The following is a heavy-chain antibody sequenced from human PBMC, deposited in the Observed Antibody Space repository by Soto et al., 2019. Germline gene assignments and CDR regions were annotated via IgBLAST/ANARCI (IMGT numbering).Heavy chain of an antibody. CDR1: GGSISSYY. CDR2: IYYSGST. CDR3: ARVGYCSGGSCSGGYYYYYMDV. V-gene: IGHV4-59*01. J-gene: IGHJ6*03. Sequence: PSETLSLTCTVSGGSISSYYWSWIRQPPGKGLEWIGYIYYSGSTNYNPSLKSRVTISVDTSKNQFSLKLSSVTAADTAVYYCARVGYCSGGSCSGGYYYYYMDVWGKGTTVTVS. D-gene: IGHD2-15*01.